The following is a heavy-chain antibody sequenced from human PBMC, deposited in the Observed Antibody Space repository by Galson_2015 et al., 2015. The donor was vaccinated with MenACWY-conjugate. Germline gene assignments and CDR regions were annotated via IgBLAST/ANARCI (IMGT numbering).Heavy chain of an antibody. CDR2: INACNGNT. J-gene: IGHJ4*01. D-gene: IGHD1-26*01. CDR3: ARLVIGTVGATMLDY. Sequence: SVKVSCKASGYTFTSYAMHWVRQAPGQRLEWMGWINACNGNTKYSQKFQGRVTITRDTSASTAYMELSSLRSEDTAVYFCARLVIGTVGATMLDYSCPGTLVTVSS. V-gene: IGHV1-3*01. CDR1: GYTFTSYA.